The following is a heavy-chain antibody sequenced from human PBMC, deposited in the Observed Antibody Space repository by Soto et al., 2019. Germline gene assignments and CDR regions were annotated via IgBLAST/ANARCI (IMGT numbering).Heavy chain of an antibody. CDR1: GFTFSSYG. CDR3: AKDKCISTSCYRRSNGLDP. D-gene: IGHD2-2*01. J-gene: IGHJ5*02. Sequence: QVQLVESGGGVVQPGRSLRLSCAASGFTFSSYGMHWVRQAPGKGLEWVADISYGGSNKYYADSVKGRFTISRDNSKNTLYLQMNNLRAEDTAVYYCAKDKCISTSCYRRSNGLDPWGPGTLVTVSS. CDR2: ISYGGSNK. V-gene: IGHV3-30*18.